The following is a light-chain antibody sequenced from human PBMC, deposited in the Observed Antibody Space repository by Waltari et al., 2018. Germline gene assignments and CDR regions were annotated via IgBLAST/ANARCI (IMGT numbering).Light chain of an antibody. CDR3: QQYNDWPRT. Sequence: EIVMTQSPATLSVSPGDRATLSCRASQSVSSNLAWYQQNPGQAPRLLIYGASTRATGVPARFSGSGSGTELTLTISSLQSEDFAVYYCQQYNDWPRTFGQGTKVEIK. CDR2: GAS. CDR1: QSVSSN. J-gene: IGKJ1*01. V-gene: IGKV3-15*01.